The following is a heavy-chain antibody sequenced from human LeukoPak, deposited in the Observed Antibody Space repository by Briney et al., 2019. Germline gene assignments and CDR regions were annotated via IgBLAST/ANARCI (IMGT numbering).Heavy chain of an antibody. Sequence: ASVKVSCKVVAYDFTGYHIHWVRQAPGQGPEWMGRLNPNTGHAVYAFKFQGRVTITRDTSSSTAYMEVTRLTSDDTALYYCAKDRDGADRIILWGQGTLVTVSS. J-gene: IGHJ4*02. CDR2: LNPNTGHA. V-gene: IGHV1-2*06. CDR1: AYDFTGYH. D-gene: IGHD5-24*01. CDR3: AKDRDGADRIIL.